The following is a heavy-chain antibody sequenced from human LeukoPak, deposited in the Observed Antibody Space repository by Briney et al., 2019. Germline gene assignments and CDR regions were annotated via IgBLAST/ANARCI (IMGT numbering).Heavy chain of an antibody. Sequence: GGSLRLSCAASGFTFSTFSMNWVRQAPGKGLEWGASINSNSYIYYADSVKGRFTISRDNAKNSLYLQMNSLGAEDTAVYYCAREGGFCFGETCRYFDYWGQGTLVTVSS. CDR3: AREGGFCFGETCRYFDY. V-gene: IGHV3-21*01. J-gene: IGHJ4*02. D-gene: IGHD2-15*01. CDR1: GFTFSTFS. CDR2: INSNSYI.